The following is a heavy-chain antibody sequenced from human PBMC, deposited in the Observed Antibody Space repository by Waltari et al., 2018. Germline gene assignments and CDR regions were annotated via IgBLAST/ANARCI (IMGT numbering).Heavy chain of an antibody. V-gene: IGHV4-59*01. D-gene: IGHD6-13*01. J-gene: IGHJ4*02. CDR2: IYYSGST. CDR1: GGSISSYY. Sequence: QVQLQESGPGLVKPSETLSLTCTVSGGSISSYYWSWIRQPPGKGLEWIGYIYYSGSTNYNPSRKSRVTISVDTSKNQFSLKLSSVTAADTAVYYCARGIRSSWYGCDYWGQGTLVTVSS. CDR3: ARGIRSSWYGCDY.